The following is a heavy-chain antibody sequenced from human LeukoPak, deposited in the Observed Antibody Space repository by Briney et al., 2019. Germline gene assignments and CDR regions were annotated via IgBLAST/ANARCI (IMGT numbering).Heavy chain of an antibody. J-gene: IGHJ4*02. CDR2: ISGSSSAI. Sequence: GGSLRLSCVASGLTFSSYSMNWVRQAPGKGLEWVSYISGSSSAIYYADSVKGRFTISRDNAKNSVYLQMGSLRAEDTAVYYCAKDRFRDWILAVPNFDYWGQGTLVTVSS. CDR1: GLTFSSYS. V-gene: IGHV3-48*01. CDR3: AKDRFRDWILAVPNFDY. D-gene: IGHD3-10*01.